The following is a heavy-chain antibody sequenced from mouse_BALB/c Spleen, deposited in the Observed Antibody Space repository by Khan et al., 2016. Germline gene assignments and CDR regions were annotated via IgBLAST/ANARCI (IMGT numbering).Heavy chain of an antibody. CDR2: INPYNDGT. J-gene: IGHJ3*01. CDR3: ARADYYGSSYRAWFAY. D-gene: IGHD1-1*01. Sequence: VQLQQSGPELVKPGASVKMSCKASGYTFTSYIMHWVKQKPGQGLEWIGYINPYNDGTKYNEKFKGKATLTSDKSSSTAYMELSSLTSEDSAVYYCARADYYGSSYRAWFAYWGQGTLVTVSA. CDR1: GYTFTSYI. V-gene: IGHV1S136*01.